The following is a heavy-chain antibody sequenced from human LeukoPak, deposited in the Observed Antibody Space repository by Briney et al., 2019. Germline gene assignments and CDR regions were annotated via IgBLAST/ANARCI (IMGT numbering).Heavy chain of an antibody. CDR1: GGSISSYY. J-gene: IGHJ3*02. CDR2: IYTSGST. CDR3: ARVLLYSSGRVSAFDI. D-gene: IGHD6-19*01. V-gene: IGHV4-4*07. Sequence: SETLSLTCTVSGGSISSYYWSWIRQPAGKGLEWIGRIYTSGSTNYNPSLKSRVTMSVDTSKNQFSLKLSSVTAADTAVYYCARVLLYSSGRVSAFDIWGQGTMVTVSS.